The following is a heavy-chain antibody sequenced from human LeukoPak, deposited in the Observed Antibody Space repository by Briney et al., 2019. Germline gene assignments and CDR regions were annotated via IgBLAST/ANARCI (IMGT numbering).Heavy chain of an antibody. J-gene: IGHJ2*01. D-gene: IGHD3-10*01. V-gene: IGHV4-59*01. CDR2: IYSSGST. Sequence: KPSETLSLTCTVSGGSISSYYWNWVRQPPGKGLEWIGYIYSSGSTNYNPSLKSPVTISLDTSKNQFSLKLSSVTAADTAVYYCARGEKSYYYGSGSYSYWYFDLWGRGTLVTVSS. CDR1: GGSISSYY. CDR3: ARGEKSYYYGSGSYSYWYFDL.